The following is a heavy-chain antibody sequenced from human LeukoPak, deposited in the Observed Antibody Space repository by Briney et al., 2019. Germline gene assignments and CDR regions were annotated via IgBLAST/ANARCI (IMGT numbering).Heavy chain of an antibody. D-gene: IGHD6-13*01. V-gene: IGHV1-2*02. CDR3: ARACSSSSCLDY. Sequence: ASVKVSCKASGGTFSSYAISWVRQAPGQGLEWMGWINPNSGGTNYAQKFQGRVTMTRDTSISTAYMELSRLRSDDTAVYYCARACSSSSCLDYWGQGTLVTVSS. J-gene: IGHJ4*02. CDR1: GGTFSSYA. CDR2: INPNSGGT.